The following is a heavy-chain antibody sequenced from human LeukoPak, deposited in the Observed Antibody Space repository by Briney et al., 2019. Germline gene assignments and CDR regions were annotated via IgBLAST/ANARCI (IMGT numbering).Heavy chain of an antibody. CDR3: VRSTAVLPFDY. V-gene: IGHV3-11*06. J-gene: IGHJ4*02. D-gene: IGHD6-6*01. Sequence: SGGSLRLSCAASGFTFSDYYMSWIRQAPGKGLEWVSYISSSSSYTNYADSVKGRFTISRDNAKNTLNLQMNSLRAEDTAVYYCVRSTAVLPFDYWGQGIPVTVSS. CDR1: GFTFSDYY. CDR2: ISSSSSYT.